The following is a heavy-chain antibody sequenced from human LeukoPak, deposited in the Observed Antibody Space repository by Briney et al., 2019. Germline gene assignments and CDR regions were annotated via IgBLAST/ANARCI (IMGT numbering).Heavy chain of an antibody. Sequence: PSETLSLTCTVSGGSISSYYWSCIRQPPGKGLEVIGYISYSGSTNYIPSLKSRVTMSLDTSKNQFSLKLSSVTAADTAVYYCARHETGTPLDYWGQGTLVTVSS. CDR2: ISYSGST. CDR3: ARHETGTPLDY. D-gene: IGHD1-7*01. J-gene: IGHJ4*02. CDR1: GGSISSYY. V-gene: IGHV4-59*08.